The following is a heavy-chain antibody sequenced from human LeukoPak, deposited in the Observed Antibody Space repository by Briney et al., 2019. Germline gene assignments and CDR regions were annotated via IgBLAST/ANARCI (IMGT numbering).Heavy chain of an antibody. Sequence: SETLSLTCSVAGASITSDYWSWIRQPPGKGLEWIGYVHHSGTTKYNPSLNSRVTISMDTSKNQFSLKLSSVTAADTAVYYCARTTEAHSWQTRYYSYYMDVWGKGTTVTVSS. CDR3: ARTTEAHSWQTRYYSYYMDV. CDR1: GASITSDY. J-gene: IGHJ6*03. V-gene: IGHV4-59*01. D-gene: IGHD6-13*01. CDR2: VHHSGTT.